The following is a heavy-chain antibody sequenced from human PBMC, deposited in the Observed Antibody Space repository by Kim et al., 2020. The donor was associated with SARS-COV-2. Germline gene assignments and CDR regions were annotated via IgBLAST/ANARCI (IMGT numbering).Heavy chain of an antibody. Sequence: WGSLRLSCAASGFTFSSYAMHWVRQAPGKGLEWVAVISYDGSNKYYADSVKGRFTISRDNSKNTLYLQMNSLRAEDTAVYYCARARGGSYAYGMDVWGQGTTVTVSS. CDR1: GFTFSSYA. CDR2: ISYDGSNK. V-gene: IGHV3-30*04. J-gene: IGHJ6*02. D-gene: IGHD3-16*01. CDR3: ARARGGSYAYGMDV.